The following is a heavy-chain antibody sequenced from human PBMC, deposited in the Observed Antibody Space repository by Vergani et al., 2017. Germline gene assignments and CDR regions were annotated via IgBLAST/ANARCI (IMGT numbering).Heavy chain of an antibody. CDR1: GGTFSSYA. V-gene: IGHV1-69*04. CDR2: IIPILGTA. J-gene: IGHJ4*02. D-gene: IGHD2-21*01. Sequence: QVQLVQSGAEVKKPGSSVKVSCKASGGTFSSYAISWVRQAPGQGLEWMGRIIPILGTANYAHKFQGRVTITADKATSTAYMELSSLRSEDTAVYYWASLAYCGGDCYYSDYWGQGTLVTVSS. CDR3: ASLAYCGGDCYYSDY.